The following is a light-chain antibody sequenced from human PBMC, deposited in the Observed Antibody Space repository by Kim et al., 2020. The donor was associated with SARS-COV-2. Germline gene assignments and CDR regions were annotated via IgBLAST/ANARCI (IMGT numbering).Light chain of an antibody. V-gene: IGLV2-14*03. Sequence: QSALTQPASVSGSPGQSITISCTGTSSDIGTYNYVSWYQQHPGNAPKLMIYDVTNRPSGVSDRFSGSKSGNTAFLTISGLQAEDEADYHCSSYRSGSTLVVFGGGTQLTVL. CDR3: SSYRSGSTLVV. CDR2: DVT. CDR1: SSDIGTYNY. J-gene: IGLJ2*01.